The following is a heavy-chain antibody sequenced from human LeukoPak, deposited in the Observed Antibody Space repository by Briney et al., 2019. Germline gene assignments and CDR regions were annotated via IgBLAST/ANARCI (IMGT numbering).Heavy chain of an antibody. CDR1: GFTFSSYS. CDR3: ARGYCSGGSCYRADY. CDR2: ISSSSSYI. J-gene: IGHJ4*02. V-gene: IGHV3-21*01. Sequence: GGSLRLSCAASGFTFSSYSMNWVRQAPGKGLEWVSSISSSSSYIYYADSVKGRFTISRDNAKNSLYLQMNSLRAEDTAEYYCARGYCSGGSCYRADYWGQGTLVTVSS. D-gene: IGHD2-15*01.